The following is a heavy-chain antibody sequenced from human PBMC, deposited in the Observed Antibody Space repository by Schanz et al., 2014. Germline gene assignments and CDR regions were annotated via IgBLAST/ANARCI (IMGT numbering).Heavy chain of an antibody. V-gene: IGHV3-23*04. CDR2: IGGSGDST. CDR3: ARDGDFDY. J-gene: IGHJ4*02. CDR1: GFTFSNHA. Sequence: EVQLVESGGGLVQPGGSLRLSCAASGFTFSNHALSWVRQAPGKGLEWVSGIGGSGDSTHYADSVKGRFTISRDNSKDTLYLQMSSLRAEDTAVYYCARDGDFDYWGQGTLVTVSS.